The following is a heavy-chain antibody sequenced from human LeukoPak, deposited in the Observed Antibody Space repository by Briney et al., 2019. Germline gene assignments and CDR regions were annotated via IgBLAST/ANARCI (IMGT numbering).Heavy chain of an antibody. CDR3: AKGDYYDTTDLDV. V-gene: IGHV3-23*01. J-gene: IGHJ6*02. CDR2: LSTSGDST. CDR1: GFTFNNYA. D-gene: IGHD3-22*01. Sequence: GGSLRLSCAASGFTFNNYAMNWVRQAPGKGLEWVSTLSTSGDSTYYADSVKGRFTISRDNSKNTLYLQMNSLRAEDTAVYYCAKGDYYDTTDLDVWGQGTTVTVSS.